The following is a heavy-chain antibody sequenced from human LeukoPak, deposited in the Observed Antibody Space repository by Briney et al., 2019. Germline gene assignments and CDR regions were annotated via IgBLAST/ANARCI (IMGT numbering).Heavy chain of an antibody. V-gene: IGHV4-39*07. Sequence: SETLSLTCTVSGGSISSSSYYWGWIRQPPGKGLEWIGSIYYSGSTYYNPSLKSRVTISVDTSKNQFSLKLHSVTAADTALYYCARVSGSRPSWFGPWGQGTLVTVSS. CDR1: GGSISSSSYY. D-gene: IGHD3-10*01. CDR2: IYYSGST. CDR3: ARVSGSRPSWFGP. J-gene: IGHJ5*02.